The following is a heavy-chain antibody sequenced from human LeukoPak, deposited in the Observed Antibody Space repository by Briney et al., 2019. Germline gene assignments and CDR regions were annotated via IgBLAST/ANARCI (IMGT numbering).Heavy chain of an antibody. V-gene: IGHV3-23*01. Sequence: GGSLRLSCAASGFTFSSYGMSWVRQAPGPGLEWVSAISGSGGRTYYAHSVKGRSTISRDNSKTTLYLQMNSLRAEDTAVYYCAKSGAAAQLYYYYGMDVWGQGTTVTVSS. D-gene: IGHD6-13*01. J-gene: IGHJ6*02. CDR2: ISGSGGRT. CDR3: AKSGAAAQLYYYYGMDV. CDR1: GFTFSSYG.